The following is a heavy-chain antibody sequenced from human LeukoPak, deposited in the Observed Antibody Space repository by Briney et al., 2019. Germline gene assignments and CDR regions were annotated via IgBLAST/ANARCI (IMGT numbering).Heavy chain of an antibody. CDR3: AKAEGITMIVVVITPFDY. CDR1: GFTFSSYA. CDR2: ISGSGGST. D-gene: IGHD3-22*01. Sequence: GGSLRLSCAASGFTFSSYAMSWVRQAPGKGLEWASAISGSGGSTYYADSVKGRFTISRDNSKNTLYMQMNSLRTEDTAVYYCAKAEGITMIVVVITPFDYWGQGTLVTVSS. J-gene: IGHJ4*02. V-gene: IGHV3-23*01.